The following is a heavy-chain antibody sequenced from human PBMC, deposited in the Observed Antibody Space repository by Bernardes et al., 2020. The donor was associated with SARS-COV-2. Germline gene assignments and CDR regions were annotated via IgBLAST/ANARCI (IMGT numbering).Heavy chain of an antibody. D-gene: IGHD3-3*01. CDR3: ARPDVVDFWSGDHYGMDG. J-gene: IGHJ6*02. CDR2: IYYSGST. CDR1: GGSISSSSYY. Sequence: SETLYLTCTVSGGSISSSSYYWGWLLQPPGKGLEWIGSIYYSGSTYYNPSLKSRVTISVDTSKNQFSLKLSSVTAADTAVYYCARPDVVDFWSGDHYGMDGWGQGTTGTVSS. V-gene: IGHV4-39*01.